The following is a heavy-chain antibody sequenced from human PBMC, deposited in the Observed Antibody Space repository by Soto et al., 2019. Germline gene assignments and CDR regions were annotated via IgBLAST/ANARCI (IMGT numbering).Heavy chain of an antibody. CDR2: IYPGDSDT. D-gene: IGHD3-9*01. CDR1: GYSFTSYW. Sequence: GESLKISCKGSGYSFTSYWIGWVRQMPGKGLEWMGIIYPGDSDTRYSPSFQGQVTISADKSISTAYLQWSSLKASDTAMYYCARHSGKYYDILTGQILYCGMDVWGQGTTVTVSS. J-gene: IGHJ6*02. CDR3: ARHSGKYYDILTGQILYCGMDV. V-gene: IGHV5-51*01.